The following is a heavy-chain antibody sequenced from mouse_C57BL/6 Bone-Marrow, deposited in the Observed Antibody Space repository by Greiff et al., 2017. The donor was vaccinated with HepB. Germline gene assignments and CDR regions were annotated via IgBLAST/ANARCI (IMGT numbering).Heavy chain of an antibody. V-gene: IGHV1-54*01. CDR1: GYAFTNYL. CDR2: INPGSGGT. Sequence: QVQLQQSGAELVRPGTSVKVSCKASGYAFTNYLVEWVKQRPGQGLEGVGVINPGSGGTNYNEKFKGKATLTADQSSSTAYMQLSSLTSEAAAVYFCARDTSVFDYWGQGTTLTVSS. CDR3: ARDTSVFDY. J-gene: IGHJ2*01.